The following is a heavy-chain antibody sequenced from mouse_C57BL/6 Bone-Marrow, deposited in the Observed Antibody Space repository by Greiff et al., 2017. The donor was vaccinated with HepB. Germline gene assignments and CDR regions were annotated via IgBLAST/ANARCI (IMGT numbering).Heavy chain of an antibody. D-gene: IGHD1-1*01. CDR2: IDPENGDT. Sequence: VQLQQSGAELVRPGASVKLSCTASGFNIKDDYMHWVKQRPEQGLEWIGWIDPENGDTEYASKFQGKATITADTSSNTAYLQLSSLTSEDTAVYYCTHHYYCSSYDYAMDYWGQGTSVTVSS. V-gene: IGHV14-4*01. CDR1: GFNIKDDY. CDR3: THHYYCSSYDYAMDY. J-gene: IGHJ4*01.